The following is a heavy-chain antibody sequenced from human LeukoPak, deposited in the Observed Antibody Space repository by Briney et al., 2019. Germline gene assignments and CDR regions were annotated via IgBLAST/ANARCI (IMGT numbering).Heavy chain of an antibody. Sequence: SETLSLTCTVSGGSIISYYWSWIRQPPGKGLEWIGYIYSSGSTNYNPSLKSRVTISVDTSKNQVSLKLSSVTAADTAVYYCARDISYDSSGYLDYWGQGTLITVSS. CDR1: GGSIISYY. J-gene: IGHJ4*02. CDR3: ARDISYDSSGYLDY. V-gene: IGHV4-59*01. CDR2: IYSSGST. D-gene: IGHD3-22*01.